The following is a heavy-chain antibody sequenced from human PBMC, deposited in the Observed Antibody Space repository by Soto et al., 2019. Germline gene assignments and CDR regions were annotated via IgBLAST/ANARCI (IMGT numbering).Heavy chain of an antibody. D-gene: IGHD2-2*01. CDR2: MDPNSGGT. Sequence: ASVMAPGRASAYTFTGPSIHWVRQAPGPGLEWMGWMDPNSGGTHYAQKFQGWVTMTRDTSISTASMDLSRLRSDGTAEYYCARDQIYFRGSNGAGGDVFDICAQVT. CDR1: AYTFTGPS. CDR3: ARDQIYFRGSNGAGGDVFDI. J-gene: IGHJ3*02. V-gene: IGHV1-2*04.